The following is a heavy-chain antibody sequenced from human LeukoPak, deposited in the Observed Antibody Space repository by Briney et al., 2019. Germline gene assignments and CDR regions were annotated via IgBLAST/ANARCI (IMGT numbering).Heavy chain of an antibody. CDR1: GGSFSGYY. V-gene: IGHV4-34*01. J-gene: IGHJ4*02. Sequence: KPSETLSLTCAVYGGSFSGYYWSWIRQPPGKGLEWIGEINHSGSTNYNPSLKSRVTISVDTSKNQYSLKLSSVTAADTAVYYCASLYDILTGFDYWGQGTLVTVSS. CDR3: ASLYDILTGFDY. D-gene: IGHD3-9*01. CDR2: INHSGST.